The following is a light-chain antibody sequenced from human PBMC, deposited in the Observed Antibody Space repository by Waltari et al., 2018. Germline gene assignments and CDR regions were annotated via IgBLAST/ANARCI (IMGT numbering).Light chain of an antibody. CDR3: QTGGHGTWV. CDR1: SGHPPNI. CDR2: VNSDGSH. V-gene: IGLV4-69*01. Sequence: QLVLTQSPSASASLGASVKLTCTLRSGHPPNILAWLQQKPEKGPRYLMKVNSDGSHNKGVEIPDRFSGSSSGAERYLTISSLQSEDEADYYCQTGGHGTWVFGGGTRLTVL. J-gene: IGLJ3*02.